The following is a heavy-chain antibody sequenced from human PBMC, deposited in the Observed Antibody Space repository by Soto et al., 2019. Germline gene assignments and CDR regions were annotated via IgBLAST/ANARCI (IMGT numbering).Heavy chain of an antibody. CDR1: GYTFTYNA. J-gene: IGHJ4*02. V-gene: IGHV1-3*01. Sequence: QVQLVQSGSEVKKPGASVRVTCKASGYTFTYNAIHWVRQAPGQRLEWMGWINAGNGDTKYSQKFQGRVTITTDTSASTAYMELSSLRSKDTAVYFCARLPRIGVAVYDFWGQGTLVTVSS. CDR2: INAGNGDT. CDR3: ARLPRIGVAVYDF. D-gene: IGHD6-19*01.